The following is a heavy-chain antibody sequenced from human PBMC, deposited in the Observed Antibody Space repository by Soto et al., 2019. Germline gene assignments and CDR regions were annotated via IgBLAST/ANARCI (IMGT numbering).Heavy chain of an antibody. J-gene: IGHJ4*02. CDR2: ISGSGGST. Sequence: VGSVRLSCAASGFTFSSYAMSWVRQAPGKGLEWVSAISGSGGSTYYADSVKGRFTISGDNSKNTLYLQMNSLRAEDTAVYYCAKVKGVVKTYYFDYWGQGTLVTVSS. V-gene: IGHV3-23*01. CDR1: GFTFSSYA. CDR3: AKVKGVVKTYYFDY. D-gene: IGHD3-3*01.